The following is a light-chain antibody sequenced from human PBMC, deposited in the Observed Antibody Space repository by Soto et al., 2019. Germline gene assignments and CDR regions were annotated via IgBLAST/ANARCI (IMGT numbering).Light chain of an antibody. CDR3: QQYGGSSVYT. J-gene: IGKJ2*01. V-gene: IGKV3-20*01. Sequence: EIVLTQSPGTLSLSPGERATLSCRASQSVSSSYLGWYQQKPGQAPRLLIYGASSRATGIPDRFSGSGSGTDCTLTISSLEPEDFAVYYCQQYGGSSVYTFGQGTKLEIK. CDR2: GAS. CDR1: QSVSSSY.